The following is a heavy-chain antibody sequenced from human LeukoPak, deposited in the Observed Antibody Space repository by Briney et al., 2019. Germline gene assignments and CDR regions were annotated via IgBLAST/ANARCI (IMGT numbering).Heavy chain of an antibody. V-gene: IGHV1-2*02. CDR3: ARGLYCSSTSCYRFDP. CDR1: VYTFTGYY. CDR2: INPNSGGT. D-gene: IGHD2-2*01. J-gene: IGHJ5*02. Sequence: ASVNVSCKASVYTFTGYYMHWVRQAPGQGLEWMGGINPNSGGTNYAQKFQDRVTMTRDTSISTAYMELSRLRSDDTAVYYCARGLYCSSTSCYRFDPWGQGTLVTVSS.